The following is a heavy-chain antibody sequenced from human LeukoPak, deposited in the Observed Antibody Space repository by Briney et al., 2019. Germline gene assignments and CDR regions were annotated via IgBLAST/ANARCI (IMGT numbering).Heavy chain of an antibody. Sequence: GSLRLSCAASGFTFSSYAMSWVRQPPGKGLEWIGEINHSGSTNYNPSLKSRVTISVDTSKNQFSLMLSSVTAADTAVYYCARGNTMVRGVKIDYYGMDVWGQGTTVTVSS. J-gene: IGHJ6*02. CDR2: INHSGST. CDR3: ARGNTMVRGVKIDYYGMDV. D-gene: IGHD3-10*01. CDR1: GFTFSSYA. V-gene: IGHV4-34*01.